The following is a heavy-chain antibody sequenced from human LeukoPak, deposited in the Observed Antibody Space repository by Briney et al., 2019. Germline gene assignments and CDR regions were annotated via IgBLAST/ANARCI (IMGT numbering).Heavy chain of an antibody. Sequence: SETLSLTCTVSGGSISSGYYWGWIRQPPGKGLEWIGSIYHSGSTYYNPSLKSRVTISVDTSKNQFSLKLTSVTAADTAVYYCAREGSSGYYPNWFDPWGQGTLVTVSS. J-gene: IGHJ5*02. D-gene: IGHD3-22*01. CDR1: GGSISSGYY. CDR2: IYHSGST. V-gene: IGHV4-38-2*02. CDR3: AREGSSGYYPNWFDP.